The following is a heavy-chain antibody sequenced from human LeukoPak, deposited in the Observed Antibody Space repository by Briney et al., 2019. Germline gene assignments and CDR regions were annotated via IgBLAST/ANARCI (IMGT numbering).Heavy chain of an antibody. CDR1: GFTFSNAW. D-gene: IGHD5-18*01. Sequence: GGSLRLSCAASGFTFSNAWMSWVRQAPGKGLEWVSRIKSKTDGGTTDYAAPVKGRFTISRDDSKNTLYLQMNSLKTEDTAVYYCTTDKLWHFDYWGQGTLVTVSS. CDR3: TTDKLWHFDY. J-gene: IGHJ4*02. CDR2: IKSKTDGGTT. V-gene: IGHV3-15*01.